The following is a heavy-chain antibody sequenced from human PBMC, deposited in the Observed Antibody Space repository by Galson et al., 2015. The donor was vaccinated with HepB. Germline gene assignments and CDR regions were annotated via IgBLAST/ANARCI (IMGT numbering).Heavy chain of an antibody. Sequence: CAISGDSVSSNSAAWNWIRQSPSRGLEWLGRTYYRSKWYNDYAVSVKNRITINPDTSKNQFSLQLNSVPPEDTAVYYCARDGVSSWHYYYYYGMDVWSQGTTVTVSS. CDR2: TYYRSKWYN. CDR1: GDSVSSNSAA. D-gene: IGHD6-13*01. CDR3: ARDGVSSWHYYYYYGMDV. J-gene: IGHJ6*02. V-gene: IGHV6-1*01.